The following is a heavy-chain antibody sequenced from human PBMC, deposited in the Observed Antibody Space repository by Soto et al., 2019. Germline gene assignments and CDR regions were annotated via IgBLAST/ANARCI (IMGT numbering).Heavy chain of an antibody. J-gene: IGHJ4*02. D-gene: IGHD3-10*01. Sequence: EVQLLGSGGGLVQPGGSLRLSCAASGLTFSTYAMSWVRQAPGKGLEWVSSISGNGANTYYTDSVKGRFIISRDNSKNTLFLQMSSRSAEDTALYYCAKDRPNYYGSGGGYYKAGGDYWGQGTLVTVSS. CDR2: ISGNGANT. CDR1: GLTFSTYA. CDR3: AKDRPNYYGSGGGYYKAGGDY. V-gene: IGHV3-23*01.